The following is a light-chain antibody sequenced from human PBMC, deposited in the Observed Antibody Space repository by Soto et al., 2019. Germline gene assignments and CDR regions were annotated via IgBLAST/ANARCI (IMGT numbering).Light chain of an antibody. Sequence: QSALTQPASLSGSPGQSITISCTGTSSDIGAYDYVSWFQQHPGKAPKLMISEVNNRPSGVSNRFSGSKSGNTAYLTISGLRSEDEADYYCASWDDTLSVPIFGGGTKLTVL. V-gene: IGLV2-14*01. CDR3: ASWDDTLSVPI. CDR1: SSDIGAYDY. CDR2: EVN. J-gene: IGLJ2*01.